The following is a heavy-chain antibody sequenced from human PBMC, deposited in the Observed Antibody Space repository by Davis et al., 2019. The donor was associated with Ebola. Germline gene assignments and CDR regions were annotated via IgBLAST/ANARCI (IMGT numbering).Heavy chain of an antibody. CDR2: ISSSSSTI. J-gene: IGHJ5*02. D-gene: IGHD3-10*01. Sequence: GGSLRLSCAASGFTFSSYSMNWVRQAPGKGLEWVSYISSSSSTIYYADSVKGRFTISRDNAKNSLYLQMNSLRDEDTAVYYCARDNKWFGELLHRGWFDPWGQGTLVTVSS. CDR3: ARDNKWFGELLHRGWFDP. CDR1: GFTFSSYS. V-gene: IGHV3-48*02.